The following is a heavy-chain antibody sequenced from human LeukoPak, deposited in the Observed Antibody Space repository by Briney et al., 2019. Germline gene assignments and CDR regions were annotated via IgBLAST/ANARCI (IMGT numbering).Heavy chain of an antibody. Sequence: GGSLRLSCAASGFTFSTYGMSWVRQAPGKGLEWVAVISYDGSNKYYADSVKGRFTISRDNSKNTLYLQMNSLRAEDTAVYYCARIVGALDYWGQGTLVTVSS. CDR1: GFTFSTYG. J-gene: IGHJ4*02. D-gene: IGHD1-26*01. CDR2: ISYDGSNK. V-gene: IGHV3-30*03. CDR3: ARIVGALDY.